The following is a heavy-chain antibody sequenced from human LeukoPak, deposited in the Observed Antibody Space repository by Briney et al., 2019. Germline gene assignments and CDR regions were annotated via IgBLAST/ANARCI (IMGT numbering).Heavy chain of an antibody. J-gene: IGHJ4*02. CDR1: GFTFSSYG. V-gene: IGHV3-30*18. CDR3: AKDNGDYGDYFADY. Sequence: PGRSLRLSCAASGFTFSSYGMHWVRQAPGKGLEWVAVISYDGSNKYYADSVKGRFTISRDNSKNTLYLQMNSLSAEDTAVYYCAKDNGDYGDYFADYWGQGTLVTVSS. D-gene: IGHD4-17*01. CDR2: ISYDGSNK.